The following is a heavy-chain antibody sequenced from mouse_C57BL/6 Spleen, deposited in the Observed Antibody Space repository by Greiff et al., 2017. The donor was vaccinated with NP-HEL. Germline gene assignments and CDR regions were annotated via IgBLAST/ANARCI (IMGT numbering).Heavy chain of an antibody. V-gene: IGHV1-52*01. J-gene: IGHJ2*01. Sequence: VQLQQPGAELVGPGSSVKLSCKASGYTFTSYWMHWVKQRPIQGLEWIGNIDPSDSETHYNQKFKDKATLTVDKSSSTAYMQLSSLTSEDSAVYYCAREGDSYFDYWGQGTTLTVSS. CDR1: GYTFTSYW. CDR2: IDPSDSET. CDR3: AREGDSYFDY.